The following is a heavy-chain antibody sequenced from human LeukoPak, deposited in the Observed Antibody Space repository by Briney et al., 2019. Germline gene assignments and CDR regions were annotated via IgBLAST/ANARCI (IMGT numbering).Heavy chain of an antibody. CDR1: GFTFSSYS. V-gene: IGHV3-21*01. Sequence: GGSLRLSCAASGFTFSSYSMNWVRQAPGKGLEWVSSISSSSSYIYYADSVKGRFTISRDNAKNSLYLQMNSLRAEDTVVYYRARDQGRYSYGLWGQGTLVTVSS. D-gene: IGHD5-18*01. CDR2: ISSSSSYI. J-gene: IGHJ4*02. CDR3: ARDQGRYSYGL.